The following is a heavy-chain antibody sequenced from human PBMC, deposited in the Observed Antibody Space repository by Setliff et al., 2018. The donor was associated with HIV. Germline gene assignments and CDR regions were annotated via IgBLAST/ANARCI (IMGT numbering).Heavy chain of an antibody. CDR3: ARDPGWLQTLYYFDS. CDR1: GYTFTNYD. Sequence: ASVKVSCKASGYTFTNYDINWVRQATGQGLEWMGWMNPNSGNTGYAQKFQGRVTMTRNTSISTAYMELSSLRSEDTAVYYCARDPGWLQTLYYFDSWGQGTLVTVSS. D-gene: IGHD5-12*01. CDR2: MNPNSGNT. J-gene: IGHJ4*02. V-gene: IGHV1-8*02.